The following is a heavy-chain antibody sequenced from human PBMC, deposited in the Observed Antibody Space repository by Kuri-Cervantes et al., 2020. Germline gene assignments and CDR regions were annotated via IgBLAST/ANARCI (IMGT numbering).Heavy chain of an antibody. CDR1: GFTFSSYG. V-gene: IGHV3-33*01. CDR3: ARVKLVVGGSHVGNAFDI. D-gene: IGHD1-26*01. J-gene: IGHJ3*02. Sequence: GESLKISCAASGFTFSSYGMHWVRQAPGKGLEWVAVIWYDGSNKYYADSVKGRFTISRDNSKNSLYLQMNSLRAEDTAVYYCARVKLVVGGSHVGNAFDIWGQGTMVTVSS. CDR2: IWYDGSNK.